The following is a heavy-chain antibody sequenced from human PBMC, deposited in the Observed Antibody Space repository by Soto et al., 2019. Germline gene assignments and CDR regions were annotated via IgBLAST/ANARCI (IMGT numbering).Heavy chain of an antibody. CDR2: ISYDGSNK. Sequence: GGSLRLSCAASGFTFSSYGMHWVRQAPGKGLEWVAVISYDGSNKYYADSVKGRFTISRDNSKNTLYLQMNSLRAEDTAVYYCAKEAYYDSSGYTLDYWGQGTLVTVSS. CDR1: GFTFSSYG. D-gene: IGHD3-22*01. V-gene: IGHV3-30*18. CDR3: AKEAYYDSSGYTLDY. J-gene: IGHJ4*02.